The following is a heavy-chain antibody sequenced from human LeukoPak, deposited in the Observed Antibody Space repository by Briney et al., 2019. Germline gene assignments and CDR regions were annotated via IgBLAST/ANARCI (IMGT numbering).Heavy chain of an antibody. J-gene: IGHJ6*03. CDR1: GGSISSGSYY. D-gene: IGHD1-26*01. CDR2: IYSSGST. CDR3: ARDYRGSYLGYYYYYMDV. V-gene: IGHV4-61*02. Sequence: PSETLSLTCTVSGGSISSGSYYWSWIRQPAGKGLEWIGRIYSSGSTNYNPSLKSRVTMSVDTSRNQFSLKLSSVTAADTAMYYCARDYRGSYLGYYYYYMDVWGKGSTVTVSS.